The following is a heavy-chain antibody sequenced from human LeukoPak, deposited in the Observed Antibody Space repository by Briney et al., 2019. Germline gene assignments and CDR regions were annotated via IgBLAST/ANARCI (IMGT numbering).Heavy chain of an antibody. J-gene: IGHJ4*02. V-gene: IGHV4-34*01. CDR1: GGSFSGYY. CDR3: ARGLTYYDFWSGYWRDYYFDY. CDR2: INHSGST. Sequence: SETLSLTCAVYGGSFSGYYWSWIRQPPGKWLEWIGEINHSGSTNYNPSLKSRVTISVDTSKNQFSLKLSSVTAADTAVYYCARGLTYYDFWSGYWRDYYFDYWGQGTLVTVSS. D-gene: IGHD3-3*01.